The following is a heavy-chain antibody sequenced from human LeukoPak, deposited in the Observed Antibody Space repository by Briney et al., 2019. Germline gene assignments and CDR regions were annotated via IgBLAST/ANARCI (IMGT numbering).Heavy chain of an antibody. J-gene: IGHJ4*02. CDR1: GYTFTTYY. Sequence: GASVKVSCKASGYTFTTYYMHWVRQARGQGLEWMGIINSNGGSTSYAQKFQGRVTMTRDTSTSTVSMELSCLRSEDTAVYYCGRGSWVGTTGKPPQPIHYGAQEPLAPVSS. CDR2: INSNGGST. D-gene: IGHD1-26*01. V-gene: IGHV1-46*01. CDR3: GRGSWVGTTGKPPQPIHY.